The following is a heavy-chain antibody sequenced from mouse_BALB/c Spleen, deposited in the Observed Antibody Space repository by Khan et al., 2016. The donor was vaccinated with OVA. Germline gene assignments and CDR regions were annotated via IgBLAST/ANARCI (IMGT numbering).Heavy chain of an antibody. V-gene: IGHV2-6-1*01. CDR1: GFSLTNYG. Sequence: QVQLKESGPGLVAPSQSLSITCTISGFSLTNYGVHWVRQPPGKGLEWLVVIWSDGSTTYNSDLNSRLNISKDNSKSQVFLKMNSLQTDDTAMYYCARQPYYHYNIMDYWGQGTSVTVSS. D-gene: IGHD2-10*01. CDR3: ARQPYYHYNIMDY. CDR2: IWSDGST. J-gene: IGHJ4*01.